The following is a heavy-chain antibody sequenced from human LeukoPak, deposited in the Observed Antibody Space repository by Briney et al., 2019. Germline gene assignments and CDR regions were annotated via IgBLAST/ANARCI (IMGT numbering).Heavy chain of an antibody. CDR3: ARVYGVLGSRDQQLMH. CDR2: ISSSSSYI. CDR1: GFTFSRYS. V-gene: IGHV3-21*01. J-gene: IGHJ4*02. Sequence: GGSLRLSCAASGFTFSRYSMNWVRQAPGKGLEWVSSISSSSSYIYYADSVKGRFTISRDNAKNSLYLQMNSLRAEDTAVYYCARVYGVLGSRDQQLMHWGQGTLVTVSS. D-gene: IGHD6-13*01.